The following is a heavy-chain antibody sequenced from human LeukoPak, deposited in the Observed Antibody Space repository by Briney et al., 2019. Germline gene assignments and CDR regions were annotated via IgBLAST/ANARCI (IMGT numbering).Heavy chain of an antibody. CDR3: TKQTFSGRERSYSDP. CDR2: INNSGGNT. Sequence: GGSLRLSCVTSGFTFSTYGMTWVRQAPGKGPEWVSFINNSGGNTDYSDSVKGRFTVSRDNSKSTLYLQMESLRVEDTAVYYCTKQTFSGRERSYSDPWGQGTLVTVSS. CDR1: GFTFSTYG. V-gene: IGHV3-23*01. D-gene: IGHD2-15*01. J-gene: IGHJ5*02.